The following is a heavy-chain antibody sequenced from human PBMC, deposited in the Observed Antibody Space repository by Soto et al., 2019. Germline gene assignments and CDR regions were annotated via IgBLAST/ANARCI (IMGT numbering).Heavy chain of an antibody. CDR2: IIPMLGTA. V-gene: IGHV1-69*06. CDR3: ARGVPSNAYFDY. D-gene: IGHD3-10*01. Sequence: QVRLVQSGAEVKKPGSSVKVSCKASGGTFSSSALNWVRQAPGQGLEWMGGIIPMLGTANYAQKFQSRVTSTADKPTKKAYMELSSLRAEDKAVYYCARGVPSNAYFDYWGQGTLVTVSS. CDR1: GGTFSSSA. J-gene: IGHJ4*02.